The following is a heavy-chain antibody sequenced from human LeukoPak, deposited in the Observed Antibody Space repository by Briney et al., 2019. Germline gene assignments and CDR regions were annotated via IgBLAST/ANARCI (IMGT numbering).Heavy chain of an antibody. CDR1: GFTFSGSA. Sequence: GGSLRLSCAASGFTFSGSALHWVRQASGKGLEWVSYISTSSRSTYYADSVKGRFTISRDNAKNSLYLQMNSLRAEDTAVYYCARDGGYSSGFFDYWGQGTLVTASS. CDR3: ARDGGYSSGFFDY. CDR2: ISTSSRST. D-gene: IGHD6-19*01. J-gene: IGHJ4*02. V-gene: IGHV3-48*04.